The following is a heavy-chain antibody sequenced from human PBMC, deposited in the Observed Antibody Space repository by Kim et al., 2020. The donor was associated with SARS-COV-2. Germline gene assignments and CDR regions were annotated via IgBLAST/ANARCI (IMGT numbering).Heavy chain of an antibody. J-gene: IGHJ4*02. CDR1: GYTLTELS. V-gene: IGHV1-24*01. D-gene: IGHD3-22*01. CDR3: RTYYYDSSGYYYDY. CDR2: FDPEDGET. Sequence: ASVKVSCKVSGYTLTELSMHWVRQAPGKGLEWMGGFDPEDGETIYAQKFQGRVTMTEDTSTDTAYMELSSLRSEDTAVYYCRTYYYDSSGYYYDYWGQGTLVTVSS.